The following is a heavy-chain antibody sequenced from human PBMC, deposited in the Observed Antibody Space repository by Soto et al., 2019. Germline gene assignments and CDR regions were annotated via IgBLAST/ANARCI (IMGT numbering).Heavy chain of an antibody. D-gene: IGHD6-19*01. V-gene: IGHV3-30-3*01. CDR1: GFTFSSYA. CDR3: RAVAGTSDY. Sequence: PGGSLRLSCAASGFTFSSYAMHWVRQAPGKGLEWVAVISYDGSNKYYADSVKGRFTISRDNAKNTLYLQMNSLRAEDTAVYYCRAVAGTSDYWGQGTLVTVSS. J-gene: IGHJ4*02. CDR2: ISYDGSNK.